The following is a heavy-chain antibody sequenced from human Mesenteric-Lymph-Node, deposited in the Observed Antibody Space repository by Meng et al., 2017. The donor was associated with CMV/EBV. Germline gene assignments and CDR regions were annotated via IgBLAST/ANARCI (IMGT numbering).Heavy chain of an antibody. D-gene: IGHD3-10*02. CDR2: IYHSGST. CDR1: GGSISSSNW. Sequence: SAGSGGSISSSNWRRWVRQPPGEGLEWIGEIYHSGSTNYNPSVKGRVTISVDKSKNQFSLKLRSVTAADTAVYYCARVFGELGHFDYWGQGTLVTVSS. V-gene: IGHV4-4*02. J-gene: IGHJ4*02. CDR3: ARVFGELGHFDY.